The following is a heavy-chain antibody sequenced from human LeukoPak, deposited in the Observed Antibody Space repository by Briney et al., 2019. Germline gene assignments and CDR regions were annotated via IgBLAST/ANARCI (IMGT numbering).Heavy chain of an antibody. V-gene: IGHV4-59*01. J-gene: IGHJ4*02. CDR3: ARNYDSSGYTTFAY. D-gene: IGHD3-22*01. CDR2: IYYSGST. CDR1: GGSISSYY. Sequence: SETLSLSCTVSGGSISSYYWSWIRQSPGKGLKWIGHIYYSGSTNYNPSLKSRVTISVDTSRNQFSLKLSSVTAADTAVYYCARNYDSSGYTTFAYWGQGTLVTVSS.